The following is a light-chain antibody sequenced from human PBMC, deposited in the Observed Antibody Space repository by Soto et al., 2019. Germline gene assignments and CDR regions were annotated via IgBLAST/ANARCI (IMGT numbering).Light chain of an antibody. J-gene: IGLJ3*02. CDR1: SSNIGSNV. V-gene: IGLV1-44*01. CDR3: AAWDDSLNGLV. Sequence: QSVLTQPPSASGTPGQRVTISCSGSSSNIGSNVVNWYQQLPGTAPKLLIYSNYQRLTGVLDRFSGAKSGTSASLAISGLQSEDEADYHCAAWDDSLNGLVFGGGTKLTVL. CDR2: SNY.